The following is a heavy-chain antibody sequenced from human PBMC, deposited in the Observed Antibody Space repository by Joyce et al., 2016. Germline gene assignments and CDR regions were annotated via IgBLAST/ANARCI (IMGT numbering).Heavy chain of an antibody. Sequence: EVQLVDSGGGLVQPGGSLRLSCAVSGFSFREYWMHWVRQVPGKGLEWFARIHRDGRATTYADSVRGRFTISRDNAKNTVSLQMNSLRAEDTAVYYCAREAEPAGDWHFDLWGRGTLVTVSS. CDR1: GFSFREYW. CDR3: AREAEPAGDWHFDL. V-gene: IGHV3-74*01. D-gene: IGHD1-14*01. CDR2: IHRDGRAT. J-gene: IGHJ2*01.